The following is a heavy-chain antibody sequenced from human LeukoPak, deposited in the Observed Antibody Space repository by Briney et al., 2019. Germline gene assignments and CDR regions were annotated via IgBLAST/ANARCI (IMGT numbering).Heavy chain of an antibody. V-gene: IGHV3-7*01. CDR2: LKEDGSEI. D-gene: IGHD4-23*01. Sequence: PGGSLRLSCAASAFTFSNYWMSWVRQAPGKGLEWVANLKEDGSEINYVDSVKGRFTISRDNAKNSLYLQMNSLTVDDTAVYYCARDRGYSSFDYWGQGTLVTVSS. J-gene: IGHJ4*02. CDR3: ARDRGYSSFDY. CDR1: AFTFSNYW.